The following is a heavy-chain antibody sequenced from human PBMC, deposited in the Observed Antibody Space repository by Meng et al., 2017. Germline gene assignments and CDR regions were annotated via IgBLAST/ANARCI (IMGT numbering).Heavy chain of an antibody. D-gene: IGHD2-15*01. Sequence: QGQLVQSGAEVKNPGSPVKFSFKASGVTFSSYAISWVRQAPGQGLEWMGGIIPIFATANYAQKFQGRVTITADESTSTAYMELSSLRSEDTAVYYCAKEVDNWFDPWGQGTLVTVSS. CDR1: GVTFSSYA. CDR2: IIPIFATA. V-gene: IGHV1-69*01. CDR3: AKEVDNWFDP. J-gene: IGHJ5*02.